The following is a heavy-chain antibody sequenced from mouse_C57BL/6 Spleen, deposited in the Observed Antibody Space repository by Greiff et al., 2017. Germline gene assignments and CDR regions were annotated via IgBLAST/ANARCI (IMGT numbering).Heavy chain of an antibody. D-gene: IGHD3-2*02. V-gene: IGHV5-17*01. J-gene: IGHJ2*01. Sequence: EVQLVESGGGLVKPGGSLKLSCAASGFTFSDYGMHWVRQAPEKGLEWVSYISSGSSTIYYADTVKGRFTISRDNAKNTLFLQMTSLRSEDTAMYCCTGQGWAYFDYWGQGTTLTVSS. CDR1: GFTFSDYG. CDR3: TGQGWAYFDY. CDR2: ISSGSSTI.